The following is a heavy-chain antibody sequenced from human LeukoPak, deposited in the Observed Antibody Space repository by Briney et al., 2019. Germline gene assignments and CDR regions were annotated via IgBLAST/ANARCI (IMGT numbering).Heavy chain of an antibody. J-gene: IGHJ4*02. V-gene: IGHV4-59*08. CDR3: ARSNKKGGGIGDY. CDR2: IYYSGST. D-gene: IGHD3-16*01. Sequence: SETLSLTCTVSGGSISSYYWSWIRQPPGKGLEWIGYIYYSGSTYYNPSLKSRVTISVDTSKNQFSLKLSSVTAADTAVYYCARSNKKGGGIGDYWGQGTLVTVSS. CDR1: GGSISSYY.